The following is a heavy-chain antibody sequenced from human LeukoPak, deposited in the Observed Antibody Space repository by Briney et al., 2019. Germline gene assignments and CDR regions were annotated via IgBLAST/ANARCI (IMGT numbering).Heavy chain of an antibody. V-gene: IGHV3-30*18. J-gene: IGHJ6*04. Sequence: PGRSLRLSCAASGFTFSSYGMHWVRQAPGKGLEWVAVISYDGSNKYYADSVKGRFTISRDNAKSSLYLQMNSLRAEDTAVYYCAELGITMIGGVWGKGTTVTISS. CDR1: GFTFSSYG. CDR2: ISYDGSNK. D-gene: IGHD3-10*02. CDR3: AELGITMIGGV.